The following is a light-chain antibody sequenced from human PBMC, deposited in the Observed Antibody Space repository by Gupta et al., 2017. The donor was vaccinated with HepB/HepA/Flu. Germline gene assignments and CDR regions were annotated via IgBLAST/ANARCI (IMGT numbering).Light chain of an antibody. V-gene: IGLV3-27*01. CDR1: ALARAY. CDR2: KVT. J-gene: IGLJ1*01. Sequence: SSDLTQPSSLSVSPGQTARITCSGNALARAYGRWFQQKPGQAPVLIINKVTEWPAGTHERFSGSRSVTTVTLTISGAKVEDEADYYCYYASDNYSVFGTGTKVTVL. CDR3: YYASDNYSV.